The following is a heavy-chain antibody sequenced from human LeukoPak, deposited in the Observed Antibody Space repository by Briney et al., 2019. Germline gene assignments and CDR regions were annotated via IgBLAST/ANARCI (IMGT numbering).Heavy chain of an antibody. Sequence: GGSLRLSCRASGFSFSIYPMNWVRQAPGKGLECVSVIRAEGAPTYYADSVKGRFTISRDNSKNTLYLEMNSLSPDDTAVYYCARGVEPLAANTLAYWGQGTLVTVSS. CDR1: GFSFSIYP. J-gene: IGHJ4*02. CDR3: ARGVEPLAANTLAY. V-gene: IGHV3-23*01. CDR2: IRAEGAPT. D-gene: IGHD1-14*01.